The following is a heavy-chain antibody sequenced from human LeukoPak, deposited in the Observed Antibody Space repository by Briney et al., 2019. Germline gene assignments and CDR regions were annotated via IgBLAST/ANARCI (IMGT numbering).Heavy chain of an antibody. J-gene: IGHJ4*02. CDR2: IKEDGSEK. D-gene: IGHD1-7*01. Sequence: GGSLRLSCAASGFTFSSYWMIWVRQAPGKGLEWVANIKEDGSEKYYADSVKGRFTISRDNAKNSLHLQMNSLRAEDTAVYYCARWNWFPDYWGQGTLVTVSS. V-gene: IGHV3-7*01. CDR3: ARWNWFPDY. CDR1: GFTFSSYW.